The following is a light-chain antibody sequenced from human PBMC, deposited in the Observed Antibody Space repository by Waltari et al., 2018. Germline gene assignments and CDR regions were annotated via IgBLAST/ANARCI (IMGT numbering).Light chain of an antibody. Sequence: DIQLTQSPSFLSASVGDSVTITCRASQYITNLLAWYQQQPGKAPKLLIYAASALQSGVPSRFSGGGSETEFTLTISGLQPEDFATYYCQQLNSYSPITFGQGTRLEN. CDR3: QQLNSYSPIT. CDR2: AAS. V-gene: IGKV1-9*01. J-gene: IGKJ5*01. CDR1: QYITNL.